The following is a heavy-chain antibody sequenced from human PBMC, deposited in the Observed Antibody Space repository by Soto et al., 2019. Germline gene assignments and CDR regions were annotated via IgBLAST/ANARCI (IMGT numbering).Heavy chain of an antibody. CDR2: IKQDGSEK. J-gene: IGHJ3*02. CDR1: GFTFSSYW. V-gene: IGHV3-7*03. D-gene: IGHD6-19*01. Sequence: LRLSCAASGFTFSSYWMSWVRQAPGKGPEWVANIKQDGSEKYYVDSVKGRFTISRDNAKNSLYLQMNSLRAEDTAVYYCARPDSSGWYDAFDIWGQGTMVTVSS. CDR3: ARPDSSGWYDAFDI.